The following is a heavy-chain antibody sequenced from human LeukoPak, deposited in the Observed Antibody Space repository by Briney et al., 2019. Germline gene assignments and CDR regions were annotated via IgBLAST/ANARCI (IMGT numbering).Heavy chain of an antibody. CDR3: ARGTPYSSSSNYFDY. V-gene: IGHV3-48*01. Sequence: GGSLRLSCAASGFTFSSYSMNWVRQAPGKGLEWVSYISRSSSTIYYADSVKGRFTISRDNAKNSLYLQMNSLRAEDTAVYYCARGTPYSSSSNYFDYWGQGTLVTVSS. J-gene: IGHJ4*02. D-gene: IGHD6-6*01. CDR2: ISRSSSTI. CDR1: GFTFSSYS.